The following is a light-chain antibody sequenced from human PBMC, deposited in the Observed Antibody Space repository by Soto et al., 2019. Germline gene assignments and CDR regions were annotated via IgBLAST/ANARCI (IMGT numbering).Light chain of an antibody. CDR2: GAS. J-gene: IGKJ4*01. V-gene: IGKV3-20*01. Sequence: DIVLTQSPGTLSLSPGERATLSCRASQSVSSNYLAWYQQKPDQAPRLLIYGASCRATGVPDRFSGSGSGTDLTLTISRREPEDFAVYYCQQYGSTPRVTFGGGTKVEIK. CDR3: QQYGSTPRVT. CDR1: QSVSSNY.